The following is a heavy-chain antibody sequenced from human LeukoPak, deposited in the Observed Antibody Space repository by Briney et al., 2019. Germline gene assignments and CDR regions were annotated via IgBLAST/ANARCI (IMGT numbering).Heavy chain of an antibody. CDR1: GFTYSSYW. D-gene: IGHD3-10*01. CDR2: IKEDGSEK. V-gene: IGHV3-7*01. CDR3: ARSIRGLYYFDY. J-gene: IGHJ4*02. Sequence: PGGSLRLSCAASGFTYSSYWMSWVRQAPGKGLEWVANIKEDGSEKYYVDSVKGRFTISRDNAKNSLYLQMNSLRAEDTAVYYCARSIRGLYYFDYWGQGTLVTVSS.